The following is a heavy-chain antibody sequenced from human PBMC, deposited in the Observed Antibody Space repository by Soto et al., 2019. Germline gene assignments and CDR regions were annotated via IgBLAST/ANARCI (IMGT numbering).Heavy chain of an antibody. J-gene: IGHJ3*02. Sequence: SETMSLTCTVSGGSISSADYSWSWIRQPPGKGLEWIGYIYYSGSTYYNPSLKSRVTISVDTSKNQFSLKLSSVTAADTAVYYCARWGYSGSKRSAFDIWGHGTMVT. CDR2: IYYSGST. D-gene: IGHD5-12*01. V-gene: IGHV4-30-4*01. CDR3: ARWGYSGSKRSAFDI. CDR1: GGSISSADYS.